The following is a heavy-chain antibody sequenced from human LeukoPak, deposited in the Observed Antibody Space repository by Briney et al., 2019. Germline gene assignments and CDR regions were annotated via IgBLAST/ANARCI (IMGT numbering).Heavy chain of an antibody. CDR2: IYSSGST. Sequence: SETLSLTCTVSGGSISSYYWSWIRQPAGRGLQWIGRIYSSGSTNYNPSLKSRVTMSIDTSKNQFSLRLSSVTAADTAVYYYARDLGFWSGPDYWGQGTLVTVSS. V-gene: IGHV4-4*07. CDR1: GGSISSYY. D-gene: IGHD3-3*01. J-gene: IGHJ4*02. CDR3: ARDLGFWSGPDY.